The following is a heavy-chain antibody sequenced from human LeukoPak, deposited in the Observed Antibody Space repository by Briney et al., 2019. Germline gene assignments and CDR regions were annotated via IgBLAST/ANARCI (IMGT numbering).Heavy chain of an antibody. CDR2: IIPIFGIA. D-gene: IGHD3-22*01. J-gene: IGHJ4*02. Sequence: SVKVSCKASGGTFSSYAISWVRQAPGQGLEWMGRIIPIFGIANYAQKFQGRVTITADKSTSTAYMELSSLRSEDTAVYYCAREGYYDSSGYYPPVYYFDYWGQGTLVTVSS. CDR1: GGTFSSYA. V-gene: IGHV1-69*04. CDR3: AREGYYDSSGYYPPVYYFDY.